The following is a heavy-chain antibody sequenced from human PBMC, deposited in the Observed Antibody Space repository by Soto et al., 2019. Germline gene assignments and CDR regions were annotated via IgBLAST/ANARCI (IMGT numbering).Heavy chain of an antibody. CDR2: MTGDGRTT. CDR3: ATAEVDY. J-gene: IGHJ4*02. CDR1: GFTFGDYW. Sequence: PGGSLRLSCAASGFTFGDYWMHWVRQPPGKGPEWVSRMTGDGRTTQYADAVKGRFTASRDNAKSTLYLQMNSLRAEDTDVYYCATAEVDYWGPGNLVTVS. V-gene: IGHV3-74*03.